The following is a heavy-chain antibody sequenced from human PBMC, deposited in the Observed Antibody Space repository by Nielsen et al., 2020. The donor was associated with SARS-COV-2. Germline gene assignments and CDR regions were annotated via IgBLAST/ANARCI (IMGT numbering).Heavy chain of an antibody. CDR2: IDPIDSYT. CDR1: GYNFNSYW. D-gene: IGHD3-10*01. J-gene: IGHJ6*02. Sequence: GESLKISCKGSGYNFNSYWITWVRQMPGKGLEWMGRIDPIDSYTNYSPSFQGHVTISADRSISTAYLQWSSLKASDTAMYYCARSRSRGGVIVADYGMDVWGQGTTVTVSS. CDR3: ARSRSRGGVIVADYGMDV. V-gene: IGHV5-10-1*01.